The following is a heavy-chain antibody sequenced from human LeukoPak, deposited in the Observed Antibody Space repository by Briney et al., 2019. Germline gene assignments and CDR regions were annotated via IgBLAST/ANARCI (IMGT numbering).Heavy chain of an antibody. Sequence: GGSLRLSCAASGFTFSSYWMHWARQGSGKGLVWVSRINSDGSSTSYADSVKGRFTISRDNAKNTLYLQMNTLRAEDTAVYYCVSIPGDWGQGILVTVSS. D-gene: IGHD7-27*01. CDR2: INSDGSST. J-gene: IGHJ4*02. V-gene: IGHV3-74*01. CDR3: VSIPGD. CDR1: GFTFSSYW.